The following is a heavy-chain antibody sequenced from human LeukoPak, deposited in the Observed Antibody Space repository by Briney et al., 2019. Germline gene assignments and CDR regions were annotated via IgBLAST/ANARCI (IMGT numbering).Heavy chain of an antibody. J-gene: IGHJ4*02. CDR1: GFPFDDKA. Sequence: GGSLRLSCAASGFPFDDKAMHWVRQAPRKGLEWVAGISRNSDSTGYADSVKGRFTISRDNAKNSLYLQMNSLRAEDMALYYCVKDIGSGSYRYGGYFDYWGQGTLVTVSS. V-gene: IGHV3-9*03. D-gene: IGHD1-26*01. CDR2: ISRNSDST. CDR3: VKDIGSGSYRYGGYFDY.